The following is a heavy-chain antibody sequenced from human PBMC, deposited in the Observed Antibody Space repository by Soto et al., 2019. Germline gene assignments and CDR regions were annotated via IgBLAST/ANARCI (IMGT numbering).Heavy chain of an antibody. V-gene: IGHV3-53*01. Sequence: GGSLRLSCAASGFTFSSNYMSWIRQAPGKGLEWVSVIYSGGSTYYADSVKGRFTISRDNSKNTLYLQMNSLRAEATAVYYCAREINCSFDYWGQGTMVTVSS. D-gene: IGHD2-15*01. CDR3: AREINCSFDY. J-gene: IGHJ4*02. CDR1: GFTFSSNY. CDR2: IYSGGST.